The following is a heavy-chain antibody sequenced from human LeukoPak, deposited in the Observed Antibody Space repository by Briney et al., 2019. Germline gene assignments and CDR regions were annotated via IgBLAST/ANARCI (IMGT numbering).Heavy chain of an antibody. Sequence: GGSLRLSCAASGFTFSNYAMSWVRQAPGKGLEWVSGISGSGGSTYYVDSVKGRFTISRDNAKNSLYLQMNSLRAEDTAVYYCAELGITMIGGVWGKGTTVTISS. CDR3: AELGITMIGGV. CDR1: GFTFSNYA. D-gene: IGHD3-10*02. CDR2: ISGSGGST. J-gene: IGHJ6*04. V-gene: IGHV3-23*01.